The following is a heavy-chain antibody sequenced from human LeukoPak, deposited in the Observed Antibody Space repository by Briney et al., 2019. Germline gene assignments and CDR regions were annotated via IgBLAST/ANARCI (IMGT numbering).Heavy chain of an antibody. CDR2: ISSSSSYI. CDR1: GFTFSSYS. Sequence: GGSLRLSCAASGFTFSSYSMNWVRQAPGKGLEWVSSISSSSSYIYYADSVKGRFTISRDNAKNSLYLQMNSLRAEDTAVYYCARGPYCSSTSCYRYYYYGMDVWGQGTTVTVSS. D-gene: IGHD2-2*02. CDR3: ARGPYCSSTSCYRYYYYGMDV. J-gene: IGHJ6*02. V-gene: IGHV3-21*01.